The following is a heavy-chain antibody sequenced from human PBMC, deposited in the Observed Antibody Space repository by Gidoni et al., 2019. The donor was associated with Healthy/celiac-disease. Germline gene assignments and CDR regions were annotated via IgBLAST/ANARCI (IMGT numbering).Heavy chain of an antibody. V-gene: IGHV4-34*01. CDR1: GGSFSGYY. D-gene: IGHD6-19*01. CDR3: ARGLRYSSGWYRYFDY. CDR2: IIHSGST. J-gene: IGHJ4*02. Sequence: QVQLQQWGAGLSKPSETLSLTCAVYGGSFSGYYWSWIRQRPGKGLEWIGEIIHSGSTNYNPSSNSRVNISVDTSKNQFSLKLSSVTAADTAVYYCARGLRYSSGWYRYFDYWGQGTLVTVSS.